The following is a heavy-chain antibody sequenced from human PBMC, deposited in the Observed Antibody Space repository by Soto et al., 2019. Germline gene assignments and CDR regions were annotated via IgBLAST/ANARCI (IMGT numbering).Heavy chain of an antibody. Sequence: SETLSLTCTVSGGSISSSSYYWGWIRQPPGKGLEWIGSIYYSGSTYYNPSLKSRVTISVDTSKNQFSLKLSSVTAADTAVYYCARRGEGAALDYYGMDVWGQGTTVTVSS. CDR2: IYYSGST. D-gene: IGHD3-16*01. CDR1: GGSISSSSYY. V-gene: IGHV4-39*01. J-gene: IGHJ6*02. CDR3: ARRGEGAALDYYGMDV.